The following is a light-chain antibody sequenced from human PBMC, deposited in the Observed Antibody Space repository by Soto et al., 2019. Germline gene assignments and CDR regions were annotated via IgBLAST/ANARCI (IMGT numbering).Light chain of an antibody. Sequence: AIRMTQSPSSLSASTGDRVTITCRASQGISSYLAWYQQKPGKAPKLLIYAASTLQSGVPSRFSGSGSGTEFTLTISCLQSEDFATYYCQQYYSYPLTVGGGTKVEIK. V-gene: IGKV1-8*01. CDR3: QQYYSYPLT. CDR2: AAS. CDR1: QGISSY. J-gene: IGKJ4*01.